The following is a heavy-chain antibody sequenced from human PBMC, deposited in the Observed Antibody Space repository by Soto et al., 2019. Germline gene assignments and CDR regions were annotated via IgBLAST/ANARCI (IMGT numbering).Heavy chain of an antibody. CDR2: IWSDGGNK. J-gene: IGHJ4*02. V-gene: IGHV3-33*03. CDR3: ASAAGAYDN. CDR1: GLSFSDYG. Sequence: QVQLVESGGGVVQPGRSLRLSCTASGLSFSDYGMHWVRQAPGKGLEWVAVIWSDGGNKYYADSVKGRFTISRDNSKNTVYLQMNSLGVEDTAVYYCASAAGAYDNWGQGALVTVSS. D-gene: IGHD1-26*01.